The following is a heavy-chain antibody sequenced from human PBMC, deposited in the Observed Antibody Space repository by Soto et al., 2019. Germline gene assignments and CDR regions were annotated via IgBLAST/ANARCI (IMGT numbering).Heavy chain of an antibody. CDR1: GFTFSTYA. J-gene: IGHJ6*02. Sequence: QVHLVESGGGVVQPGRSLRLSCAASGFTFSTYAMHWVRQAQGKGLEWVAVISYDGSYKYYADSVKGRFTITRDNSENMLYLQMNSLGAEDTAVYYFVRVPSKGAATNSRGYHYYGMDVWGQGTTVTVSS. D-gene: IGHD7-27*01. CDR2: ISYDGSYK. CDR3: VRVPSKGAATNSRGYHYYGMDV. V-gene: IGHV3-30*04.